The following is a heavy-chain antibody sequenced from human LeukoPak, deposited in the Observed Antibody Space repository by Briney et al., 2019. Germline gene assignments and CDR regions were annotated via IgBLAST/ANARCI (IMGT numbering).Heavy chain of an antibody. CDR2: ISGSGGST. CDR3: AKSRWSAADPFDY. CDR1: GFTFSSYG. Sequence: GGTLRLSCAASGFTFSSYGMSWVRQAPGKGLEWVSAISGSGGSTYHADSVKGRFTISRDNSKNTLYLQMNSLRAEDAAVYYCAKSRWSAADPFDYWGQGTLVTVSS. D-gene: IGHD6-13*01. V-gene: IGHV3-23*01. J-gene: IGHJ4*02.